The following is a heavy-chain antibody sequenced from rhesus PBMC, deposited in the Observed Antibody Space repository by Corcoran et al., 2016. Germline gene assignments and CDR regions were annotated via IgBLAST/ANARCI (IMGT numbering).Heavy chain of an antibody. J-gene: IGHJ4*01. Sequence: EVQLVETGGGLVQPGGSLKLSCAASGFTFSSYGMSWVRQAPGKGLEWVSAIKSGGGNTYYADSVKGRFTISRDNSKNTLSLQMNSLRAEDTAVYYCAKDLLRYYSGSYYLDYWGQGVLVTVSS. D-gene: IGHD3-16*01. V-gene: IGHV3S5*01. CDR3: AKDLLRYYSGSYYLDY. CDR1: GFTFSSYG. CDR2: IKSGGGNT.